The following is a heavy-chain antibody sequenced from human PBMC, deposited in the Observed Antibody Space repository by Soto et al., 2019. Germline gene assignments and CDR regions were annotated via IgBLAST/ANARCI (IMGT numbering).Heavy chain of an antibody. D-gene: IGHD6-13*01. CDR2: IYYSGST. CDR1: GGSISSSSHY. Sequence: QLQLQESGPGLVKPSETLSLTCTVSGGSISSSSHYWGWIRQPPGKGLEWIGSIYYSGSTYYNPSLKSRVTISVDTSKNKFSLKLSSVTAADTAVYYCAVSSSWAYWYFDLWGRGTLVTVSS. CDR3: AVSSSWAYWYFDL. J-gene: IGHJ2*01. V-gene: IGHV4-39*01.